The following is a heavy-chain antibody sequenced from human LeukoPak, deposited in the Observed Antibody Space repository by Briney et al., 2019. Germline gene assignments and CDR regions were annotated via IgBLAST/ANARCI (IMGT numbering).Heavy chain of an antibody. D-gene: IGHD4-23*01. V-gene: IGHV3-23*01. J-gene: IGHJ4*02. CDR1: GFTFSSYG. CDR3: AKDNSPGGNSGRNY. CDR2: ISGSGGST. Sequence: PGGPLRLSCAASGFTFSSYGMSWVRQAPGKGLEWVSAISGSGGSTYYADSVKGRFTISRDNSKNTLYLQMNSLRAEDTAVYYCAKDNSPGGNSGRNYWGQGTLVTVSS.